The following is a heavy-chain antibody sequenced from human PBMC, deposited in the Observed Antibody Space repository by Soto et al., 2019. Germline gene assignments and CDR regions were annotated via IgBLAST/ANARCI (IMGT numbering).Heavy chain of an antibody. D-gene: IGHD3-3*01. J-gene: IGHJ4*02. Sequence: SETLSLTCAVYGGSFSGYYWSWIRQPPGKGLEWIGEINHSGSTNNNPSLKSRVTISVDTSKNQFSLKLSSVTAADTAVYYCARGSLYYDFWSGYSDYWGQGTLVTVSS. CDR1: GGSFSGYY. CDR2: INHSGST. V-gene: IGHV4-34*01. CDR3: ARGSLYYDFWSGYSDY.